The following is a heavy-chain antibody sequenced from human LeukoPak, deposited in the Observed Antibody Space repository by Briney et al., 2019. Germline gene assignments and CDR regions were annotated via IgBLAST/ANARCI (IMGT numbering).Heavy chain of an antibody. CDR1: GGSFSGYY. Sequence: SETLSLTCAVYGGSFSGYYWSWIRQPPGKGLEWIGEINHSGSTNYNPSLKSRVTISVDTSKNQFSLKLSSVTAADTAVYYCARGGRGYNYHYFDYWGQGTLVTVPS. J-gene: IGHJ4*02. CDR3: ARGGRGYNYHYFDY. D-gene: IGHD5-24*01. CDR2: INHSGST. V-gene: IGHV4-34*01.